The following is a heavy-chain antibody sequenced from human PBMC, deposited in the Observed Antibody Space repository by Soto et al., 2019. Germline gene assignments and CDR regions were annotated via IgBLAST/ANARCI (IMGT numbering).Heavy chain of an antibody. V-gene: IGHV3-15*07. J-gene: IGHJ6*02. CDR2: IKSKTDGGKK. D-gene: IGHD3-3*01. Sequence: GGSLRLSCAASGFTFSNAWMNWVRQAPGKGLEWVGRIKSKTDGGKKDNAAPVKGRFTISRDDSKNTLYLQMNSLKTEDTAVYYCTTEIREYVLRFLEWVPYVWGQGTTVTVSS. CDR3: TTEIREYVLRFLEWVPYV. CDR1: GFTFSNAW.